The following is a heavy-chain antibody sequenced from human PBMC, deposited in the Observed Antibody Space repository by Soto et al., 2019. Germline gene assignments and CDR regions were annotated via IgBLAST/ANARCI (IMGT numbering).Heavy chain of an antibody. D-gene: IGHD6-13*01. V-gene: IGHV1-46*01. Sequence: ASVKVSCKASGYTFTSYYMHWVRQAPGQGLEWMGIINPSGGSTSYAQKFQGRVTMTRDTSTSTVYMELSSLRSEDTAVYYCAIIGGFGYCSGRSSSWYALDYWGQGTLVTVSS. CDR3: AIIGGFGYCSGRSSSWYALDY. CDR1: GYTFTSYY. J-gene: IGHJ4*02. CDR2: INPSGGST.